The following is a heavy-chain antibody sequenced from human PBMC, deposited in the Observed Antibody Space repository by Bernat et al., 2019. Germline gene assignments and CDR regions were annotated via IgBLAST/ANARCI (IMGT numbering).Heavy chain of an antibody. CDR2: ISYDGSNE. CDR1: GFTFSSYA. CDR3: ARDQERRWELPSSFDI. V-gene: IGHV3-30-3*01. D-gene: IGHD1-7*01. Sequence: QVQLVESGGGVVQPGRSLRLSCAASGFTFSSYAMHWVRQAPGKGLEWVAVISYDGSNEYYADSVKGRFIISRDNSKNMLSLQMSSLRAEDTAVYYCARDQERRWELPSSFDIWGQGTVVTVSS. J-gene: IGHJ3*02.